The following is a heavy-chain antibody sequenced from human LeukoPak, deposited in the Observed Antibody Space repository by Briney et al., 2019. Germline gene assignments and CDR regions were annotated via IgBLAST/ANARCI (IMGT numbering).Heavy chain of an antibody. CDR2: IYYSGST. D-gene: IGHD6-19*01. J-gene: IGHJ4*02. Sequence: TSETLSLTCTVSGGSISSYYWSWIRQPPGKGLEWIGYIYYSGSTNYNPSLKSRVTISVDTSKNQFSLKLSSVTAADTAVYYCAGGQWLVLGYWGQGTLVTVSS. V-gene: IGHV4-59*01. CDR1: GGSISSYY. CDR3: AGGQWLVLGY.